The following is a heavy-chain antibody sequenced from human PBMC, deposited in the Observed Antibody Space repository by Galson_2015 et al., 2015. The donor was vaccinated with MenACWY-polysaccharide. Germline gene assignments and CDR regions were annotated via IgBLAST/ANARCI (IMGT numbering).Heavy chain of an antibody. CDR1: GFTFSSYG. V-gene: IGHV3-33*01. Sequence: SLRLSCAASGFTFSSYGMHWVRQAPGKGLEWVAIIWYDGGNKYYGDSVKGRFTISRDNSKNTLYLQVDSLRAEDTAVYYCARCPYSSSSGSISSYMDVWGKGTTVTVSS. J-gene: IGHJ6*03. CDR2: IWYDGGNK. CDR3: ARCPYSSSSGSISSYMDV. D-gene: IGHD6-6*01.